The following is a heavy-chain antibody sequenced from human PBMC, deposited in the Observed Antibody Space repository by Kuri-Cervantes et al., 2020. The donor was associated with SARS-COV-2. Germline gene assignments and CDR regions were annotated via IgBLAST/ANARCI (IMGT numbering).Heavy chain of an antibody. J-gene: IGHJ3*02. Sequence: LRLSCTVSGGSISSGDYYWSWIRQPPGKGLEWIGYIYYSGSTYYNPSLKSRVTISVDTSKNQFSLKLSSVTAADTAVYYCARGSFARFLEWFPDAFDIWGQGTMVTDSS. CDR2: IYYSGST. CDR3: ARGSFARFLEWFPDAFDI. CDR1: GGSISSGDYY. D-gene: IGHD3-3*01. V-gene: IGHV4-30-4*08.